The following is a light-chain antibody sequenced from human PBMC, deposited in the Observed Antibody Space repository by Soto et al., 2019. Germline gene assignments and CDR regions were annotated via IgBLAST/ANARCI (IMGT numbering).Light chain of an antibody. CDR3: QPRSTWPPLP. Sequence: ESGWTEGRGTGSLYLRERATVSCRVSHPVSNYLAWYQQKPGQAPRLLICHTSKRASGIPARFSSSGSGTDFTLTISSLEPEDFALYYCQPRSTWPPLPFPQGTRLEI. CDR1: HPVSNY. CDR2: HTS. J-gene: IGKJ5*01. V-gene: IGKV3-11*01.